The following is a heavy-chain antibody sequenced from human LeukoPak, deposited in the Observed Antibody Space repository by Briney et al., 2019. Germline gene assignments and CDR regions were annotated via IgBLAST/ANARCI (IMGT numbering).Heavy chain of an antibody. CDR1: GFTFSSYG. D-gene: IGHD6-19*01. CDR3: AKDQIAVAVYYFDY. J-gene: IGHJ4*02. CDR2: ISYDGSNK. Sequence: GGSLRLSCAASGFTFSSYGMHWVRQAPGKGLEWVAVISYDGSNKYYADSVKGRFTISRDNSKNTLYLQMNSLRAEDTAAYYCAKDQIAVAVYYFDYWGQGTLVTVSS. V-gene: IGHV3-30*18.